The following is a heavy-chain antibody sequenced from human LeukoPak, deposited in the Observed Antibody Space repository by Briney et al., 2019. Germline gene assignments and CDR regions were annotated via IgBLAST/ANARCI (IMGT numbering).Heavy chain of an antibody. Sequence: GGSLRLSCAASGFTFSSYWMSWVRQAPGKGLEWVANIKQDGSEKYYVDSVKGRFTISRDNAKDSLYLQMNSLRAEDTAVYYCAKDQDPIAAAGVVYWGQGTLVTVSS. CDR1: GFTFSSYW. CDR3: AKDQDPIAAAGVVY. CDR2: IKQDGSEK. J-gene: IGHJ4*02. V-gene: IGHV3-7*01. D-gene: IGHD6-13*01.